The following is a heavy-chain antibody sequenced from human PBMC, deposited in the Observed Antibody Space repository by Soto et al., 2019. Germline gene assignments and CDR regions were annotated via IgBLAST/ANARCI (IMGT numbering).Heavy chain of an antibody. D-gene: IGHD3-10*01. CDR3: AEGPDVLRFGELFDY. CDR1: GFTFSSYA. J-gene: IGHJ4*02. CDR2: ISGSGGSK. V-gene: IGHV3-23*01. Sequence: GEALKTSWAASGFTFSSYAMRWGRQAPGKGLEWVSAISGSGGSKYYTDSVKGRITITRDNANNTLYLQMNSRSAEDKAVDCCAEGPDVLRFGELFDYWGQGTLVTVSS.